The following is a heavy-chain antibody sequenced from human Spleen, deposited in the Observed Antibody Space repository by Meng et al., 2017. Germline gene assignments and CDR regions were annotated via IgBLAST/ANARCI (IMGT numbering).Heavy chain of an antibody. Sequence: QITLKESGPTLVKPTQTLTLTCTFSGFSLSTIGVGVGWIRQPPGKALEWLALIYWDDDKRYRPSLERRLTITKDTSKNQVLLKMANMDPVDTATYYCARTYGTTDYWGQGALVTVSS. CDR1: GFSLSTIGVG. CDR3: ARTYGTTDY. V-gene: IGHV2-5*02. D-gene: IGHD2-2*01. CDR2: IYWDDDK. J-gene: IGHJ4*02.